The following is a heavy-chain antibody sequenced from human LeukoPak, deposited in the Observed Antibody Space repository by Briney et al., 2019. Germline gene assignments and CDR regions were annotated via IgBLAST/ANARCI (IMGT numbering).Heavy chain of an antibody. D-gene: IGHD6-13*01. V-gene: IGHV4-34*01. CDR3: AIRIGAAAGIDY. CDR2: INHSGST. CDR1: GGSFSGYY. Sequence: SETLSLTCAVYGGSFSGYYWSWIRQPPGKGLEWIGEINHSGSTNYNPSLKSRVTISVDTSKNQFSPKLSSVTAADTAVYYCAIRIGAAAGIDYWGQGTPVTVSS. J-gene: IGHJ4*02.